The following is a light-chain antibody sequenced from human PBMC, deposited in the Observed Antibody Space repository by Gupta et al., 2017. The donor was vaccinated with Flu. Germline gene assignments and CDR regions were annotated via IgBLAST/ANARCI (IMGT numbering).Light chain of an antibody. V-gene: IGKV4-1*01. CDR3: QQCFNSPPT. J-gene: IGKJ2*01. Sequence: SLGERATINCKSSQSVLYNSNNKNYLAWYQQKPGQPPELLIYWASTRESGVPDRFSGSGSATDFTLTISSLQAEDVAVYYCQQCFNSPPTFGQGTKLEI. CDR2: WAS. CDR1: QSVLYNSNNKNY.